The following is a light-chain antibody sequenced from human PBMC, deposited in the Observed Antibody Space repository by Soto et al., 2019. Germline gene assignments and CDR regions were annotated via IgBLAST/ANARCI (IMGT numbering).Light chain of an antibody. CDR3: QQRNNWPRT. Sequence: PVERATLSCRASQTITTELAWYQQKPGQPPRLLIYDASNRATGIPARFSGSGSGTDFTLTISSLEPEDFAVYYCQQRNNWPRTFGQGTKVDI. CDR2: DAS. V-gene: IGKV3-11*01. CDR1: QTITTE. J-gene: IGKJ1*01.